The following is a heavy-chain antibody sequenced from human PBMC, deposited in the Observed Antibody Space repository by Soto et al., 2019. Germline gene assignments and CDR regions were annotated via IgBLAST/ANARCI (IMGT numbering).Heavy chain of an antibody. CDR1: GVSITSGAYY. D-gene: IGHD4-17*01. Sequence: QVQLQESGPGLVKPSHTLSLTCTLSGVSITSGAYYWTWVRQHPGKGLEWIGYIYYNGNTYFSPSLKSRLTISIDTSKNQFSLKLSSVTAADTAMYYCARARLRAVYAFDFWGQGTMVTVSS. CDR2: IYYNGNT. J-gene: IGHJ3*01. CDR3: ARARLRAVYAFDF. V-gene: IGHV4-31*03.